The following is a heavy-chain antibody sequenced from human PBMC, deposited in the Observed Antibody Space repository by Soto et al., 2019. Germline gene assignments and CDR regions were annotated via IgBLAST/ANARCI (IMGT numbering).Heavy chain of an antibody. V-gene: IGHV3-33*01. CDR2: IWYDGSNK. Sequence: QVQLVESGGGVVQPGRSLRLSCAASGFTFSSYGMHWVRQAPGKGLEWVAVIWYDGSNKYYADSVKGRFTISRDNSKNTLYLQMNSLRAEDTAVYYCARVGSGEKLPAGDYYYGMDVWGQGTTVTVSS. CDR3: ARVGSGEKLPAGDYYYGMDV. J-gene: IGHJ6*02. D-gene: IGHD6-25*01. CDR1: GFTFSSYG.